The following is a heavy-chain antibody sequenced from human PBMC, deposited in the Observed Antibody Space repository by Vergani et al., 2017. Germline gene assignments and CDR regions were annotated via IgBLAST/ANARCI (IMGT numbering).Heavy chain of an antibody. CDR2: TYYSGST. D-gene: IGHD3-16*01. CDR3: ARGAEYYDYIWGSYRVGYFDY. J-gene: IGHJ4*02. CDR1: GGSISSGGYY. Sequence: QVQLQESGPGLVKPSQTLSLTCTVSGGSISSGGYYWSWIRQHPGKGLEWIGYTYYSGSTYYNPSLKSRVTISVDTSKNQFSLKLSSVTAADTAVYYCARGAEYYDYIWGSYRVGYFDYWGQGTLVTVSS. V-gene: IGHV4-31*03.